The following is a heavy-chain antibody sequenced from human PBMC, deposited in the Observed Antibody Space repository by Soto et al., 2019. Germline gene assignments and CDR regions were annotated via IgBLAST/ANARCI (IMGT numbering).Heavy chain of an antibody. V-gene: IGHV3-15*01. J-gene: IGHJ6*02. CDR3: TTLSYLYYDGMDV. D-gene: IGHD2-2*01. CDR1: GFTFSNAW. CDR2: IKSKVDGGTA. Sequence: GSLRLSCEASGFTFSNAWMNWVRQVPGKGLEWLGRIKSKVDGGTAVYGAATKGRFSISRDDLKNMLYLQMNSLKPDDTAVYYCTTLSYLYYDGMDVWGQGTTVTV.